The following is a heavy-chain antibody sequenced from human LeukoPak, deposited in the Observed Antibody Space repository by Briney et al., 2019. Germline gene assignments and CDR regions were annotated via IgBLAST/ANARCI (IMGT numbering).Heavy chain of an antibody. J-gene: IGHJ4*02. V-gene: IGHV4-59*08. CDR3: ARTREWELLYYFDY. CDR2: IYYSGST. D-gene: IGHD1-26*01. CDR1: GGSISSYY. Sequence: PSETLSLTCTVSGGSISSYYWSWIRQPPGKGLEWIGYIYYSGSTNYNPSLKSRVTISVDTSKNQFSLKLSSVTAADTAVYYCARTREWELLYYFDYWGQGTLVTVSS.